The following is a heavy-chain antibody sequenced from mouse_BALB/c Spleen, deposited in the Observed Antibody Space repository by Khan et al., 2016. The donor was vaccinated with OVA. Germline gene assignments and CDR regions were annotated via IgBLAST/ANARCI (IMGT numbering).Heavy chain of an antibody. V-gene: IGHV1-4*01. CDR1: GYTFTSYT. D-gene: IGHD2-14*01. Sequence: QVQLKQSGAELARPGASVTMSCKASGYTFTSYTIHWIKERPGQGLEWIGYINPSNGYTNYNQKFKDKATLTTDKSSTTAYLQLSSLTSDDSAVYNCIRDGASHRNDGWCAYWGQGTLVTVSA. CDR2: INPSNGYT. CDR3: IRDGASHRNDGWCAY. J-gene: IGHJ3*01.